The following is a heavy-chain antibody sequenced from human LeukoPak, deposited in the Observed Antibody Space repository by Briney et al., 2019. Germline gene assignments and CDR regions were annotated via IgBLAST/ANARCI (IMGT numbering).Heavy chain of an antibody. Sequence: ASVKVSCKASGYTFTGYYRHWVRQAPGQGLEWMGWINPNSGGTNYAQKFQGRVTMTRDTSISTAYMELSRLRSDGTAVYYCARVVAAAGTDYWGQGTLVTVSS. CDR3: ARVVAAAGTDY. CDR2: INPNSGGT. V-gene: IGHV1-2*02. CDR1: GYTFTGYY. D-gene: IGHD6-13*01. J-gene: IGHJ4*02.